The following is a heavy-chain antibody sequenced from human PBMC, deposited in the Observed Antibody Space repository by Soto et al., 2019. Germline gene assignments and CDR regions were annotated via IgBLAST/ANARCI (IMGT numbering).Heavy chain of an antibody. D-gene: IGHD3-22*01. CDR3: ARARYYYDSSGSYRGLYGVDV. CDR2: TYYRSQWHS. V-gene: IGHV6-1*01. J-gene: IGHJ6*02. Sequence: SQTLSLTCAISGDTVSSTRAAWNWIRQSPSRGLEWLGRTYYRSQWHSDYATSVKGRIAINPDTSQNQFSLHLTSVTPEDAAVYYCARARYYYDSSGSYRGLYGVDVWGQGTTVTVSS. CDR1: GDTVSSTRAA.